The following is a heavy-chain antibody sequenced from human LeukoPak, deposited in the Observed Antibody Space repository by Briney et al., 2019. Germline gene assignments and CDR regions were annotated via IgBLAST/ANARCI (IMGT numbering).Heavy chain of an antibody. V-gene: IGHV3-9*01. Sequence: GGSLRLSCETSGFTFSKHALNWVRQAPGKGLEWVSSISWNSGNIGYADSVKGRFTISRDNAKNSLYLQMISLRAEDTALYYCAKDFYGSGSYYVDYWGQGTLVTVSS. CDR3: AKDFYGSGSYYVDY. CDR1: GFTFSKHA. J-gene: IGHJ4*02. D-gene: IGHD3-10*01. CDR2: ISWNSGNI.